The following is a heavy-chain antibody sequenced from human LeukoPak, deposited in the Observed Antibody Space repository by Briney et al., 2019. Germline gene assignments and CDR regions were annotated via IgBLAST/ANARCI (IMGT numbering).Heavy chain of an antibody. Sequence: GGSLRLSCAASGFTFSSYAMSWVRQAPGKGLEWVSAISGSGGSTYYADSVKGRFTISRDNSKNSLYLQMNSLRTEDTALYYCAKDSGRFGGDFDYWGQGTLVTVSS. CDR3: AKDSGRFGGDFDY. D-gene: IGHD3-10*01. J-gene: IGHJ4*02. CDR1: GFTFSSYA. CDR2: ISGSGGST. V-gene: IGHV3-23*01.